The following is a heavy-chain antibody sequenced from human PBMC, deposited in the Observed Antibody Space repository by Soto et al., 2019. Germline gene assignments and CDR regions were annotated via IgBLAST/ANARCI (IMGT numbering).Heavy chain of an antibody. CDR3: AKAYCSSTSCSPQDYYYYGMDV. D-gene: IGHD2-2*01. V-gene: IGHV3-23*01. Sequence: GGSLRLSCAASGFTFSSYAMSWVRQAPGKGLEWVSAISGSGGSTYYADSVKGRFTISRDNSKNTRYRQMNGLRAEDTAVYYCAKAYCSSTSCSPQDYYYYGMDVWGQGTTVTVSS. CDR1: GFTFSSYA. J-gene: IGHJ6*02. CDR2: ISGSGGST.